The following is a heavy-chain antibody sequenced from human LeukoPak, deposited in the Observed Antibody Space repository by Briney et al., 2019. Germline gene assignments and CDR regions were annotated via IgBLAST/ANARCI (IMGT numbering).Heavy chain of an antibody. CDR2: IIPISGTA. CDR1: GGTFSSYA. Sequence: ASVKVSCKASGGTFSSYAISWVRQAPGQGLEWMGGIIPISGTANYAQKFQGRITITADESTSTAYMELSSLRSEDTAVYYCARGLGDYGDYSYMDVWGKGTTVTISS. J-gene: IGHJ6*03. V-gene: IGHV1-69*13. CDR3: ARGLGDYGDYSYMDV. D-gene: IGHD4-17*01.